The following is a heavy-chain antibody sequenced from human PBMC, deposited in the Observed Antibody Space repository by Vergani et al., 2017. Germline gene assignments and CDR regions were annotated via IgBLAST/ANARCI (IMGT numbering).Heavy chain of an antibody. D-gene: IGHD2-2*01. CDR3: ARDRDWDIVVVPAADDAFDI. CDR1: GFTFSSYS. Sequence: EVQLVESGGGLVKPGGSLRLSCAASGFTFSSYSMNWVRQAPGKGLEWVSSISSSSSYIYYADSVKGRFTISRDNAKNSLYLQMNSLRAEDTAVYYCARDRDWDIVVVPAADDAFDIWGQGTMVTVSS. CDR2: ISSSSSYI. J-gene: IGHJ3*02. V-gene: IGHV3-21*01.